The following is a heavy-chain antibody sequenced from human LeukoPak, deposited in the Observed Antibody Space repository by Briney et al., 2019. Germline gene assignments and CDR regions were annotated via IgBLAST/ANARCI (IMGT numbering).Heavy chain of an antibody. D-gene: IGHD3-22*01. J-gene: IGHJ4*02. V-gene: IGHV3-23*01. CDR3: ARAPGGAQASSGYFDY. CDR1: GFTFSTYG. CDR2: ISDDGKST. Sequence: GGSLRLSCAASGFTFSTYGMNWVRQSPGKGLEWVSSISDDGKSTYYADSVKGRFTISRDNSKNTLYLQMNSLRAEDTAVYYCARAPGGAQASSGYFDYWGQGTLVTVSS.